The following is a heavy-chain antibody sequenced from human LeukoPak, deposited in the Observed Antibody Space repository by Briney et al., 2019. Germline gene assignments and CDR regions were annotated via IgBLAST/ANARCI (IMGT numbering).Heavy chain of an antibody. D-gene: IGHD4-17*01. CDR1: GGSMSSYY. V-gene: IGHV4-4*07. CDR3: AQEGRYGDYEGY. CDR2: IYSSGST. J-gene: IGHJ4*02. Sequence: SETLSLTCTVSGGSMSSYYWSWIRQPAGKALEWIGRIYSSGSTNYNPSLKSRVTMSVDTSKNQFSLKLSSVTVADTAVYYCAQEGRYGDYEGYWGQGTLVTVSS.